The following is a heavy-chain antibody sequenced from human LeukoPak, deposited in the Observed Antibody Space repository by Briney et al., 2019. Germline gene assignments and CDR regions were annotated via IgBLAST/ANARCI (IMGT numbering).Heavy chain of an antibody. Sequence: GESLRLSCAASGFTFSSYWMSWVRQAPGKGLEWVSTISGSGGAGTYYADSVKGRFTVSRDNSRNTLYLPMNSLRAEDTAVYYCVKDRGGSPFYGMDVWGQGTTVTVSS. CDR2: ISGSGGAGT. V-gene: IGHV3-23*01. CDR1: GFTFSSYW. D-gene: IGHD1-26*01. J-gene: IGHJ6*02. CDR3: VKDRGGSPFYGMDV.